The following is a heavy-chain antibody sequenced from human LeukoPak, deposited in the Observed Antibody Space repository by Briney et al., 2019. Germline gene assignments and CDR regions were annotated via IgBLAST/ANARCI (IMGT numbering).Heavy chain of an antibody. CDR1: GGSISSYY. D-gene: IGHD3-16*01. Sequence: SETLSLTCIVSGGSISSYYWSWIRQPPGKGLEWIGYIYNSGNTNYNPSLKSRVTISVDTSKNQFSLKLSSVTAADTAVYYCVRGSTLRHYQYWGQGTLVTVSS. CDR3: VRGSTLRHYQY. J-gene: IGHJ4*02. CDR2: IYNSGNT. V-gene: IGHV4-59*08.